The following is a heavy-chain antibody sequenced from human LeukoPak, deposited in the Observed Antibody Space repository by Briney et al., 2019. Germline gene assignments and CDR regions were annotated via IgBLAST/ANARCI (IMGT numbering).Heavy chain of an antibody. CDR1: GGSISSGGYY. CDR3: ARVWPGGDYVWGSYRPHYYFDY. V-gene: IGHV4-31*03. J-gene: IGHJ4*02. CDR2: IYYSGCT. D-gene: IGHD3-16*02. Sequence: PSETLSLTCTVSGGSISSGGYYWSWIRQHPGKGLEWIGYIYYSGCTYYNPSLKSRVTISVDTSKNQFSLKLSSVTAADTAVYYCARVWPGGDYVWGSYRPHYYFDYWGQGTLVTVSS.